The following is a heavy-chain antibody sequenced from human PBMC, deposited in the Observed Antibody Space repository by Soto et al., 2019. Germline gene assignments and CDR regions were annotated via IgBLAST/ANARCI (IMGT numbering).Heavy chain of an antibody. V-gene: IGHV4-30-4*01. J-gene: IGHJ6*02. D-gene: IGHD2-8*02. CDR3: ARDRGYCTGASCSLFYFYGLDV. CDR1: GDSITSGTYY. Sequence: PSETLSLTCTVSGDSITSGTYYWSWIRQPPGKGLEWVGFVFHSGTTFYNPSLKSRVLMSADTSKNQFSLNVRSLTAADTAVYYCARDRGYCTGASCSLFYFYGLDVWGQGTTVTVSS. CDR2: VFHSGTT.